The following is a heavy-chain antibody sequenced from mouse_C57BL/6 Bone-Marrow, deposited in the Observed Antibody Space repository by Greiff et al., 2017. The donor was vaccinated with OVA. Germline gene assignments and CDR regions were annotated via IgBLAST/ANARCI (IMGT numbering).Heavy chain of an antibody. V-gene: IGHV5-9-1*02. D-gene: IGHD2-3*01. J-gene: IGHJ2*01. CDR3: TRGVTLDY. Sequence: EVKVVESGAGLVKPGGSLKLYCAASGFTFSSYAMSWVRQTPEKRLEWVAYISSGGDYIYYADTVKGRFTISRDNARNTLYLQMSSLKSEDTAMYYCTRGVTLDYWGQGTTLTVSS. CDR1: GFTFSSYA. CDR2: ISSGGDYI.